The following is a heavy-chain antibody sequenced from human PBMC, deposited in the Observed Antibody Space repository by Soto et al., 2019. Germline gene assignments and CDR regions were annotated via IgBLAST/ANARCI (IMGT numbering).Heavy chain of an antibody. CDR1: GGSISSGDYY. D-gene: IGHD3-16*01. Sequence: SETLSLTCTVSGGSISSGDYYWSWIRQPPGKGLEWIGYIYYSGSTYYNPSLKSRVTISVDTSKNQFSLKLSSVTAADTAVYYCARRIMITFGGVDHDAFDIWGKGTMVTVSS. CDR3: ARRIMITFGGVDHDAFDI. CDR2: IYYSGST. J-gene: IGHJ3*02. V-gene: IGHV4-30-4*01.